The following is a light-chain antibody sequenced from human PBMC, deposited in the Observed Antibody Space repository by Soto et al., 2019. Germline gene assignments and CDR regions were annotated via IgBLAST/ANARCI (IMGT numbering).Light chain of an antibody. CDR1: QSPGTW. Sequence: DIQMTQSPSTLSASVGDRVIITCRASQSPGTWMAWYQQHPGTAPVLLIYDVSKLESGVPSRFSGRASGTEFTLTITSLQPDDFATYYCQQYFSYPLTFGGGTKVEIK. CDR2: DVS. J-gene: IGKJ4*01. V-gene: IGKV1-5*01. CDR3: QQYFSYPLT.